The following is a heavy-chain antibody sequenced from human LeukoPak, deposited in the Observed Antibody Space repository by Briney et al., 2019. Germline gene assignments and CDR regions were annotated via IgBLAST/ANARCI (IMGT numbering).Heavy chain of an antibody. Sequence: SETLSLTCTVSGGSISSPNSYWGWIRQPPGKGLEWIGSIFYDGTTYYNTSLKSRVTISVDTSKSQFSLTLRSVTAADTAVYYCARRVVAGTTVDFWGQGNLVTVSS. V-gene: IGHV4-39*01. CDR1: GGSISSPNSY. CDR2: IFYDGTT. J-gene: IGHJ4*02. CDR3: ARRVVAGTTVDF. D-gene: IGHD6-19*01.